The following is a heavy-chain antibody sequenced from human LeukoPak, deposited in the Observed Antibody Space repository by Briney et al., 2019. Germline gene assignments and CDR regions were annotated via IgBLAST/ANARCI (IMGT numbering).Heavy chain of an antibody. CDR2: VSSTGGDK. J-gene: IGHJ4*02. D-gene: IGHD3-10*01. V-gene: IGHV3-11*01. Sequence: GGSLRLSCTGSGVTFEDYYLSWIRQAPGKGLEWISYVSSTGGDKFYADPVKGQFTISRDNSRNSVYMEMNDLVAEDTAFYYCARGENGSFDHLGQGTLVIVSS. CDR3: ARGENGSFDH. CDR1: GVTFEDYY.